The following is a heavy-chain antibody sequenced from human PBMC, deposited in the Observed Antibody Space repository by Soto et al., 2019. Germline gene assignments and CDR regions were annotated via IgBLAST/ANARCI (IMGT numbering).Heavy chain of an antibody. J-gene: IGHJ4*02. CDR1: GFTFSDYW. CDR3: ARESLVGATNYYFDY. CDR2: IKQDGSEK. V-gene: IGHV3-7*01. D-gene: IGHD1-26*01. Sequence: VQLVESGGGLVQPGGSLRLSCAASGFTFSDYWMAWVRQAPGKGLEWVANIKQDGSEKYYVDSVKGRFTISRDNAKYSLYLQMNSLRAEDTAVYYCARESLVGATNYYFDYWGQGTLVTVSS.